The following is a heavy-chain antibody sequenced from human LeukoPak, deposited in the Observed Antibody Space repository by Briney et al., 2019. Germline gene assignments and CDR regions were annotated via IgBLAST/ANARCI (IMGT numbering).Heavy chain of an antibody. V-gene: IGHV5-10-1*01. CDR3: ARHRSPGKFDS. CDR2: IDPSDSYT. J-gene: IGHJ4*02. CDR1: GYSFTSYW. Sequence: GESLKISCQGSGYSFTSYWITWVRQMPGKGLEWMGRIDPSDSYTNYSPSFQGHVTISADKSIRTAYLQWTSLKASDTAMFYCARHRSPGKFDSWGRGTLVTVSS.